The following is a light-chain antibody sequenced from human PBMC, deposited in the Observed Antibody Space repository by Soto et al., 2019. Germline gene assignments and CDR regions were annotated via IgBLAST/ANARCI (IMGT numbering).Light chain of an antibody. Sequence: DIQMTQSPSTLSASVGDRVTITCRASQSIVTWLAWYQQKPGRAPKLLIYKASRLEGGVPSRFIGSGSETEFTLIISSLQPDDFATYYCQQYNNYPSTFGGGTKVEIK. J-gene: IGKJ4*01. CDR3: QQYNNYPST. CDR2: KAS. V-gene: IGKV1-5*03. CDR1: QSIVTW.